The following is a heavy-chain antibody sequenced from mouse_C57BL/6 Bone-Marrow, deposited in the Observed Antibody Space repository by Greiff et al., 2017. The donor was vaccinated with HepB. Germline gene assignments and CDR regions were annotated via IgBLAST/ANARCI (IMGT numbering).Heavy chain of an antibody. J-gene: IGHJ1*03. V-gene: IGHV1-54*01. CDR3: ARGHGNYWYFDV. Sequence: VQRVESGAELVRPGTSVKVSCKASGYAFTNYLIEWVKQRPGQGLEWIGVINPGSGGTNYNEKFKGKATLTADKSSSTAYMQLSSLTSEDSAVYFCARGHGNYWYFDVWGTGTTVTVSS. D-gene: IGHD2-1*01. CDR1: GYAFTNYL. CDR2: INPGSGGT.